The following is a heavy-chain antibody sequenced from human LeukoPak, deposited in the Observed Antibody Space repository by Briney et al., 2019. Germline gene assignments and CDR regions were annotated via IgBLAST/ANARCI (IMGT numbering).Heavy chain of an antibody. CDR3: TRSGGWWSLDY. V-gene: IGHV4-31*03. J-gene: IGHJ4*02. Sequence: SETLSLTCTISGGSISSRGHYWSWIRQHPGRGLEWIGYISYSETTYYNPSLKSRVTISVDTSKNQFSLKLNSVTAADTAVYYCTRSGGWWSLDYWGQGALVTVSS. CDR1: GGSISSRGHY. CDR2: ISYSETT. D-gene: IGHD2-8*02.